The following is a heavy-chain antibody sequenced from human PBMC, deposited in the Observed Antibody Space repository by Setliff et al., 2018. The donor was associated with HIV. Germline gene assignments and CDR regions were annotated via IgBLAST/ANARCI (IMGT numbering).Heavy chain of an antibody. V-gene: IGHV4-38-2*01. CDR3: ARSTVGAGASFP. CDR2: MYHTGST. CDR1: GYSISSGCY. D-gene: IGHD1-26*01. J-gene: IGHJ5*02. Sequence: PSETLSLTCAVSGYSISSGCYWGWIRQPPGKGLEWIGSMYHTGSTYYSPSLNSRFTIPVDTSKNQFSLKLRSVTAADTAVYYCARSTVGAGASFPWGRGILVTVSS.